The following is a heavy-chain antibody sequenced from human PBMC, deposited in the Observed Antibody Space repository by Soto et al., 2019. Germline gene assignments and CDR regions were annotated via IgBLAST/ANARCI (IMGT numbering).Heavy chain of an antibody. CDR2: IDSGGGGT. J-gene: IGHJ4*02. CDR3: AKGPEQLVHGVFDY. Sequence: EVQLLESGGGLVQPGGSLRLSCAASGFTLGTYVMSWVRQAPGKGLEWVSGIDSGGGGTYYADSVKGRFTISRDNSKNTLSLQMNVLRAEDTAVFYCAKGPEQLVHGVFDYWGQGTLVNVSS. V-gene: IGHV3-23*01. D-gene: IGHD6-6*01. CDR1: GFTLGTYV.